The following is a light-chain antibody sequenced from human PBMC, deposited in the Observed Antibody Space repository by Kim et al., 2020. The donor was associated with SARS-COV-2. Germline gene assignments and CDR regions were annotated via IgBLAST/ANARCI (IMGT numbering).Light chain of an antibody. CDR3: VAWDDSLNGSV. CDR1: RSNIGSNV. Sequence: GQRVTISWSGRRSNIGSNVVNWYQQLPGTAPKLLIYSNDYRPSGVPARFSGSKSGTSASLAISGLQSEDEADYYCVAWDDSLNGSVFGGGTKVTVL. J-gene: IGLJ3*02. CDR2: SND. V-gene: IGLV1-44*01.